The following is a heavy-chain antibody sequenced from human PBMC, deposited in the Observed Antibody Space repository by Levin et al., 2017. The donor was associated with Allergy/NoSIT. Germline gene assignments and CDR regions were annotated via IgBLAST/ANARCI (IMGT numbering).Heavy chain of an antibody. V-gene: IGHV1-18*01. Sequence: ASVKVSCEASGDIFTNYGITWVRQAPGQGLEWMGWISAYNGNTRFTQKFQGRLTMTRDTSTSTAYMQLRSLRSDDTAVYYCARESLADYGLDYYYGMDVWGQGTTVTVSS. CDR2: ISAYNGNT. CDR3: ARESLADYGLDYYYGMDV. CDR1: GDIFTNYG. J-gene: IGHJ6*02. D-gene: IGHD4-17*01.